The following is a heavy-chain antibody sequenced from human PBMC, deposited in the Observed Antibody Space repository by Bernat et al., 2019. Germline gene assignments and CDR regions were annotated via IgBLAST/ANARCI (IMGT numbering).Heavy chain of an antibody. CDR2: ILYDGSNK. J-gene: IGHJ4*02. V-gene: IGHV3-30*18. D-gene: IGHD2-21*02. CDR3: AKDVNTYCSGDCPPHY. Sequence: QVQLVESGGGVVQPGRSPRRSCAASGFTFSSDGMHWVRQAPGKGLGWVAVILYDGSNKYSADSVKGRFTISRDNSKNTLYLQMNSLRAEDTAVYYCAKDVNTYCSGDCPPHYWGQGTLVTVSS. CDR1: GFTFSSDG.